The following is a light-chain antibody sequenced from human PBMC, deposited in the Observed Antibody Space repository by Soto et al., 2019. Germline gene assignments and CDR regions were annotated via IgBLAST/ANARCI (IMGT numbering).Light chain of an antibody. V-gene: IGKV3-11*01. CDR2: DAS. J-gene: IGKJ5*01. CDR3: QQRSNWPPIT. CDR1: QSVNSK. Sequence: ELVMTQSPSTLSVSPGERATLSCRASQSVNSKLAWYQQKPGRSPRLLIYDASNRATGIPARFSGSGSGTDFALTISSLEPEDFAVYYCQQRSNWPPITLGQGTRLEIK.